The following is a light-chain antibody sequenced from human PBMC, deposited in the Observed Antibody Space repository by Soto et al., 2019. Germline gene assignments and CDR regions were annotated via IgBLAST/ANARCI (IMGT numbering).Light chain of an antibody. J-gene: IGLJ1*01. V-gene: IGLV2-14*01. Sequence: QPVLPNPASWSGSHGQWITIPCPETSSDVGGYNYVSWYQQHPGKAPKLMIYDVSNRPSGVSNRFSGSKSGNTASLTISGLQAEDEADYYCSSYTSSSTLEVFGTGTKVTVL. CDR2: DVS. CDR1: SSDVGGYNY. CDR3: SSYTSSSTLEV.